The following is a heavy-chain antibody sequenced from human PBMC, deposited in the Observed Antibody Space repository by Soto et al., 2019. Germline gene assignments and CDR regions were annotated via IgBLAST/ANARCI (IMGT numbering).Heavy chain of an antibody. Sequence: PGGSLRLSCAASGFTFSSHWMSWVRQAPGKGLEWVANIKQDGSEKYYVDSVKGRFTISRDNAKNSLYLQMNSLRAEDTAVYYCARVVGVTPRTFDYWGQGTLVTVSS. CDR2: IKQDGSEK. J-gene: IGHJ4*02. CDR3: ARVVGVTPRTFDY. D-gene: IGHD3-16*01. V-gene: IGHV3-7*01. CDR1: GFTFSSHW.